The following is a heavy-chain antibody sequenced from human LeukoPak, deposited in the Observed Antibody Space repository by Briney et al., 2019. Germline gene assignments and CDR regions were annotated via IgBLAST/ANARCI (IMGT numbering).Heavy chain of an antibody. J-gene: IGHJ4*02. V-gene: IGHV3-21*01. CDR2: ISSSSSYI. D-gene: IGHD3-22*01. CDR3: ARDYYDSSAYVDY. CDR1: GFTFSNYA. Sequence: GGSLRLSCAASGFTFSNYAMNWVRQAPGKGLEWVSSISSSSSYIYYADSVKGRFTISRDNAKNSLYLQMNSLRAEDTAVYYCARDYYDSSAYVDYWGQGTLVTVSS.